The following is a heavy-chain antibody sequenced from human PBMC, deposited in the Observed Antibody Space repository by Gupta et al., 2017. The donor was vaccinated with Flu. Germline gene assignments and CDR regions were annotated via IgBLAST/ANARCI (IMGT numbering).Heavy chain of an antibody. Sequence: IHWVRQAPDQGLEWMGIINPSGGSTTYAQNFQGRITMTRDTSTSTVYLDLSSLRSEDTAVYYCAWISGSDFDYWGQGTLVTVSS. J-gene: IGHJ4*02. V-gene: IGHV1-46*01. CDR3: AWISGSDFDY. CDR2: INPSGGST. D-gene: IGHD2-2*03.